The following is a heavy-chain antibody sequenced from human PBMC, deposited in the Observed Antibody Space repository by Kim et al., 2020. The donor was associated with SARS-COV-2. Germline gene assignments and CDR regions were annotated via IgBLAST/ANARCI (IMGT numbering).Heavy chain of an antibody. CDR2: INTNTGNP. CDR1: GYTFTSYA. Sequence: ASVKVSCKASGYTFTSYAMNWVRQAPGQGLEWMGWINTNTGNPTYAQGFTGRFVFSLDTSVSTAYLQISSLKAEDTAVYYCARVWQPSLSFYYYGMDVWGQGTTVTVSS. J-gene: IGHJ6*02. V-gene: IGHV7-4-1*02. CDR3: ARVWQPSLSFYYYGMDV. D-gene: IGHD6-13*01.